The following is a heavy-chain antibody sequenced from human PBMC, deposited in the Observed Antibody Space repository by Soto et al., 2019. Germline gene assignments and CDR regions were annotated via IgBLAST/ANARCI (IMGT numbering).Heavy chain of an antibody. V-gene: IGHV3-23*01. Sequence: EVQLLESGGGLVQPGGSLRLSCTASGFSLSTYGVTWVRQAPGKGLEWVSGVSGGSGTTHYADSVKGRFTITTDNSENTADLQMNSRGVEDAAVYYCAKWNGYGDHWGQGTLVTVS. J-gene: IGHJ4*02. D-gene: IGHD1-1*01. CDR2: VSGGSGTT. CDR1: GFSLSTYG. CDR3: AKWNGYGDH.